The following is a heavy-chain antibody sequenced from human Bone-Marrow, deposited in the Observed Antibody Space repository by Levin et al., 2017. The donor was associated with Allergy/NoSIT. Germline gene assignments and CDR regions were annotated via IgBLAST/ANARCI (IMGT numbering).Heavy chain of an antibody. CDR2: ISYDGSNS. Sequence: PGGSLRLSCAASGFTFSSYGMHWVRQAPGKGLEWVAVISYDGSNSYYRDSVKGRFTVSRDNSKKTLYLQMNSLRAEDTAVYYCAKDHSGYSVVYYFDSWGQGALVTVSS. CDR3: AKDHSGYSVVYYFDS. V-gene: IGHV3-30*18. D-gene: IGHD3-22*01. CDR1: GFTFSSYG. J-gene: IGHJ4*02.